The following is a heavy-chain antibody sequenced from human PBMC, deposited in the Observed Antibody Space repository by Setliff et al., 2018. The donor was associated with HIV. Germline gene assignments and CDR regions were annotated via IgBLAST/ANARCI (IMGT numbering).Heavy chain of an antibody. J-gene: IGHJ4*02. CDR2: ISTSGNFI. D-gene: IGHD4-17*01. CDR3: LRGGSFGDIPNC. Sequence: GGSLRLSCAASGFTFSAYSMNWVRQVPGKGLEWVSCISTSGNFIYYADSVKGRFTVSRDNAKNSLYLQMNSLRAGDAAVYYCLRGGSFGDIPNCWGQGTLVTVSS. V-gene: IGHV3-21*06. CDR1: GFTFSAYS.